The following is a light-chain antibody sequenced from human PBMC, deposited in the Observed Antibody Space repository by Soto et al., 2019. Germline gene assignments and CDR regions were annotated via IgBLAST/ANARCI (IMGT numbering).Light chain of an antibody. J-gene: IGKJ5*01. V-gene: IGKV3-11*01. CDR2: DAS. CDR3: QQRSNWPPIT. CDR1: QSVSSY. Sequence: EIALTQSTATLSLSPGERATLSCIASQSVSSYLAWYQQKPGQAPRLLIYDASNRATGIPARFSGSGSGTDFTLTISSLEPEDFAAYYCQQRSNWPPITFGQGTRLEIK.